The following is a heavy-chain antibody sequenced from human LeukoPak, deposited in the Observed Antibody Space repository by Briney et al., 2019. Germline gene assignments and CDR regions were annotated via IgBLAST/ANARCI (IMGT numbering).Heavy chain of an antibody. J-gene: IGHJ3*02. CDR2: ISAYNGNT. CDR1: GYTFTSYG. V-gene: IGHV1-18*01. D-gene: IGHD6-13*01. Sequence: ASVKVSCKASGYTFTSYGISWVRQAPGQGLEWMGWISAYNGNTNYAQKLQGRVTMTTDTSTSTAYMELRSLRSDDTAVYYCARDLAMAAGGTGAFDIWGQGTRVTVSS. CDR3: ARDLAMAAGGTGAFDI.